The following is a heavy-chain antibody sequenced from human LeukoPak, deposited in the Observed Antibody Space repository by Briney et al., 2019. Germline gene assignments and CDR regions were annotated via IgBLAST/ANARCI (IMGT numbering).Heavy chain of an antibody. J-gene: IGHJ4*02. CDR1: GFTFSNYW. V-gene: IGHV3-7*01. CDR2: IRGSDK. D-gene: IGHD1-7*01. Sequence: GGSLRLSCVGSGFTFSNYWMNWVRQAPGKGLEWVANIRGSDKGHVDSVKGRFSVSRDDARNSLYLQMDSLRAEDTAVYYCARDVDWNYDLWGQGTVVRVSS. CDR3: ARDVDWNYDL.